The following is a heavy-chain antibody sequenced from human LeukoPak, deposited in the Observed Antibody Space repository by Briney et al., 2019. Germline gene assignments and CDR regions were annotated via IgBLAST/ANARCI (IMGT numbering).Heavy chain of an antibody. CDR2: INPSGGST. J-gene: IGHJ6*02. Sequence: GGSLRLSCAASGFTFSNYAMNWVRQAPGRGLEWVSAINPSGGSTYYADSVKGRFTISRDNSKNTLYLQMNSLRAEDTAVYYCARGAYGDYYYGMDVWGQGTTVTVSS. CDR3: ARGAYGDYYYGMDV. CDR1: GFTFSNYA. D-gene: IGHD4-17*01. V-gene: IGHV3-23*01.